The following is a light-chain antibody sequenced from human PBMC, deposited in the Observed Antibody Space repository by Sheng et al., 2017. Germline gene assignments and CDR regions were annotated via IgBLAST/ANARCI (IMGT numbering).Light chain of an antibody. CDR1: RLGDKY. CDR3: QAWDSNTGV. CDR2: QDT. Sequence: SYDLTQPPSVSVSPGQTVSITCSGDRLGDKYVCWYQQKPGQSPVLVIYQDTKRPSGVPERFSGSNSGNTATLTISGTQAMDEADYYCQAWDSNTGVFGGGTKLTVL. V-gene: IGLV3-1*01. J-gene: IGLJ2*01.